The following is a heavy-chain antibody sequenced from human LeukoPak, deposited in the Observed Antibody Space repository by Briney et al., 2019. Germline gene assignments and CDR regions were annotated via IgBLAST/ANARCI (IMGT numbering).Heavy chain of an antibody. CDR2: ISSSGSTI. CDR3: AELGITMIGGV. J-gene: IGHJ6*04. D-gene: IGHD3-10*02. V-gene: IGHV3-48*03. Sequence: GGSLRLSCAASGFTFSSYAMNWVRQAPAKGLEGVSYISSSGSTIYYADSVKGRFTISRDNAKNSLYLQMNSLRAEDTAVYYCAELGITMIGGVWGKGTTVTISS. CDR1: GFTFSSYA.